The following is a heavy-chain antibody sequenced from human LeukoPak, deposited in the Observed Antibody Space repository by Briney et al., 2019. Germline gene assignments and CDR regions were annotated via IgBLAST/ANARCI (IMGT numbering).Heavy chain of an antibody. CDR2: VSGRGGTT. J-gene: IGHJ4*02. CDR3: AKDEFEVGACSSTSCHASLPFFDY. Sequence: PGESESLLCAASGLIFSSYAMRWVRQARGTGLEWVSTVSGRGGTTYYADSVKGRFTISRDNAKNTLYLQMNSQSAEDTADYYCAKDEFEVGACSSTSCHASLPFFDYWGQGTLVTVSS. CDR1: GLIFSSYA. D-gene: IGHD2-2*01. V-gene: IGHV3-23*01.